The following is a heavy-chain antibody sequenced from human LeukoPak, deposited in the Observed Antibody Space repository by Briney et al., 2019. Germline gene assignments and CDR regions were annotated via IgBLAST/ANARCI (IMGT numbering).Heavy chain of an antibody. CDR2: INHSGST. CDR1: GGSISSGGYS. Sequence: KSSQTLSLTCAVSGGSISSGGYSWSWIRQPPGKGLEWIGEINHSGSTNYNPSLKSRVTISVDTSKNQFSLKLSSVTAADTAVYYCARGPRGSSSWYGYWGQGTLVTVSS. V-gene: IGHV4-30-2*01. CDR3: ARGPRGSSSWYGY. J-gene: IGHJ4*02. D-gene: IGHD6-13*01.